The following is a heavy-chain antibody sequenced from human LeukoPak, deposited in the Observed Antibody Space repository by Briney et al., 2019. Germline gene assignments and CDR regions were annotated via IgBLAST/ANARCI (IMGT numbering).Heavy chain of an antibody. Sequence: PGGSLRLSCSASGFTFSSYAMHWVRQAPGKGLEYVSAISSNGGSTYYADSVKGRFTISRDNSTNTLYLQMSSLRAEDTAVYYCVKGAVRATSGDFDYWGQGTLVTVSS. D-gene: IGHD3-10*01. CDR3: VKGAVRATSGDFDY. J-gene: IGHJ4*02. CDR2: ISSNGGST. V-gene: IGHV3-64D*06. CDR1: GFTFSSYA.